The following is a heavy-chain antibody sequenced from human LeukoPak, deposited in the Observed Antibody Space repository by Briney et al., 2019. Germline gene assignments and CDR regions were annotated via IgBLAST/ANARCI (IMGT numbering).Heavy chain of an antibody. V-gene: IGHV1-18*01. CDR1: GYTFTSYG. J-gene: IGHJ4*02. CDR2: ISAYNGNT. D-gene: IGHD3-22*01. Sequence: ASVKVSCKASGYTFTSYGISWVRQAPGQGLEWMGWISAYNGNTNYAQKLQGRVTMTTDTSTSTAYMELRSLRSDDTAVYYCARDTRYYYDSSGYHCWGQGTLVTVSS. CDR3: ARDTRYYYDSSGYHC.